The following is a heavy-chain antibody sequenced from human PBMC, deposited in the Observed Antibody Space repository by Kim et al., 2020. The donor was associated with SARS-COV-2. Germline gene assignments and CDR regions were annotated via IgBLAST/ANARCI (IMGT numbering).Heavy chain of an antibody. J-gene: IGHJ6*03. CDR1: GFTFSSYA. CDR2: ISYDGSNK. D-gene: IGHD6-6*01. CDR3: ARGASSSRSEYYYYYMDV. V-gene: IGHV3-30*04. Sequence: GGSLRLSCAASGFTFSSYAMHWVRQAPGKGLEWVAVISYDGSNKYYADSVKGRFTISRDNSKNTLYLQMNSLRAEDTAVYYCARGASSSRSEYYYYYMDV.